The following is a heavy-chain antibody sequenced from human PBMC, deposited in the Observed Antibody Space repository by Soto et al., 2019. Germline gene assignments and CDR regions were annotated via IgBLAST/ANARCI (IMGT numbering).Heavy chain of an antibody. J-gene: IGHJ3*02. Sequence: QVQLVQSGAEVKKPGSSVKVSCKASGGTFSSYTISWVRQAPGQGLEWMGRIIPILGIANYAQKFQGRVTITADKSTSTAYMELSSRRSEDTAVYYCARTTLVVVVAATPDDAFDIWGQGTMVTVSS. CDR3: ARTTLVVVVAATPDDAFDI. V-gene: IGHV1-69*02. CDR2: IIPILGIA. D-gene: IGHD2-15*01. CDR1: GGTFSSYT.